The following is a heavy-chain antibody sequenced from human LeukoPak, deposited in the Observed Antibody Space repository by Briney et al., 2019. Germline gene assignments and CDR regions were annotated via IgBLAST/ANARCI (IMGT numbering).Heavy chain of an antibody. CDR2: TSYDGNEK. CDR3: ATGGTRAATGRMGF. V-gene: IGHV3-30*03. CDR1: GFTFSSFG. Sequence: GGSLRLSCAASGFTFSSFGMHWVRQAPGKGLECVIVTSYDGNEKYYADSVKGRFTISRDNSKNTVYLQMNSLRAEDTAVYYCATGGTRAATGRMGFWGQGTLVTVSS. J-gene: IGHJ4*02. D-gene: IGHD6-25*01.